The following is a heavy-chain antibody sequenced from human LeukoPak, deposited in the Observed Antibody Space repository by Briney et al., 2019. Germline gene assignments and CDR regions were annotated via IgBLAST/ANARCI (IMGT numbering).Heavy chain of an antibody. J-gene: IGHJ5*02. Sequence: MGWMNPNSGNTGYAQKFQGRVTMTRNTSISTAYMELSSLRSEDTAVYYCALARGSWFDPWGQGTLVTVSS. CDR3: ALARGSWFDP. V-gene: IGHV1-8*01. CDR2: MNPNSGNT.